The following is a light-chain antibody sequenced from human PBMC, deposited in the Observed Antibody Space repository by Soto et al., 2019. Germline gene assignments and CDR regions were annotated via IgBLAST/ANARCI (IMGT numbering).Light chain of an antibody. Sequence: QSVLTQPPSASGTPGQRVTISCSGSGSNIGTYSVSWYQQFPGTAPRLLIYSDNQRPSGVPDRFSASKSGASASLAISGLQSEDEADFYCAAWDDSLNGCVFGTGTKVTVL. CDR3: AAWDDSLNGCV. V-gene: IGLV1-44*01. J-gene: IGLJ1*01. CDR2: SDN. CDR1: GSNIGTYS.